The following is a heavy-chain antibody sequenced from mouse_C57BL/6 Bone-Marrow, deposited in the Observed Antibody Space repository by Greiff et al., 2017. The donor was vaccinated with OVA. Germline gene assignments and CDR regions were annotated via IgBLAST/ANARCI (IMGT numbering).Heavy chain of an antibody. D-gene: IGHD2-4*01. J-gene: IGHJ3*01. CDR2: IYPGNSDT. CDR1: GYTFTSYW. CDR3: TRSRLPPFAY. Sequence: EVQLNQAGCVLTMPWESVKMSCKTSGYTFTSYWMHWVKQRPGQGLEWIGAIYPGNSDTSYNQKFKGKAKLTAVTSASTAYMELSSLTNEDSAVYYCTRSRLPPFAYWGQGTLVTVSA. V-gene: IGHV1-5*01.